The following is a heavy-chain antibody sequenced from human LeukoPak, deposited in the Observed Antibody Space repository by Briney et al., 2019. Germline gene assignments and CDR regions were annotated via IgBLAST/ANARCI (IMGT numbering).Heavy chain of an antibody. D-gene: IGHD6-6*01. CDR3: ATIAARLGYYGMDV. V-gene: IGHV1-24*01. CDR2: FDPEDGET. CDR1: GYTFTSYY. J-gene: IGHJ6*02. Sequence: ASVKVSCKASGYTFTSYYMHWVRQAPGKGLEWMGGFDPEDGETIYAQKFQGRVTMTEDTSTDTAYMELSSLRSEDTAVYYCATIAARLGYYGMDVWGQGTTVTVSS.